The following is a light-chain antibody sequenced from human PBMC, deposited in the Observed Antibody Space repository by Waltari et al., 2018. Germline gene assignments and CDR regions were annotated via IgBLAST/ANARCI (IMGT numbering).Light chain of an antibody. Sequence: VMPQSPLSLAVTPGEPASLSCRSRQSLLSSNGQSYLDWFLQKPGQSPQLLIYLGSNRASGVPDRFSGSGSGTDFTLKISRVEAEDVGVYYCMQAVRAPLTFGGGTKVEIK. V-gene: IGKV2-28*01. CDR3: MQAVRAPLT. CDR2: LGS. CDR1: QSLLSSNGQSY. J-gene: IGKJ4*01.